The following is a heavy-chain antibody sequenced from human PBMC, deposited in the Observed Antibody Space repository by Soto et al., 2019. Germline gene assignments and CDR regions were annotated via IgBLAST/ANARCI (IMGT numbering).Heavy chain of an antibody. V-gene: IGHV4-34*01. Sequence: QVQLQQWGAGLLKPSETLSLTCAVYGGSFSGYYWSWIRQPPGKGLEWSGEINHSGSTNYNPSLRARVTISLATSKNQLPLKLSSVTAADTAVYYCARRSILWFWEFPLWFDPWGQGTLVTVSS. CDR1: GGSFSGYY. CDR3: ARRSILWFWEFPLWFDP. J-gene: IGHJ5*02. D-gene: IGHD3-10*01. CDR2: INHSGST.